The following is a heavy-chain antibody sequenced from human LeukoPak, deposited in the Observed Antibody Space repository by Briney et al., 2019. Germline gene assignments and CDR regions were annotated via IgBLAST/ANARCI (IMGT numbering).Heavy chain of an antibody. V-gene: IGHV5-51*01. CDR1: GYSFTSYW. CDR2: IYPGASDT. J-gene: IGHJ4*02. Sequence: GQPLTISCKGSGYSFTSYWIAWVRQVPGKGLEWMWIIYPGASDTTYTPSFQGQVTISAEKSISTACLQWSSVKASDTAMYYCARHDGDYPFDYWGQGTLVTVSS. D-gene: IGHD4-17*01. CDR3: ARHDGDYPFDY.